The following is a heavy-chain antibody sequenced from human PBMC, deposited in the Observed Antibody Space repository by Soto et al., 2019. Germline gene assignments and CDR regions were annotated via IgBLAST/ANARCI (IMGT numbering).Heavy chain of an antibody. V-gene: IGHV4-59*01. D-gene: IGHD4-17*01. J-gene: IGHJ4*02. CDR1: GGSISSYY. CDR3: ARLDYGGGDY. Sequence: SETLSLTCTVSGGSISSYYWSWIRQPPGKGLEWIGYIYYSGSTNYNPSLKSRVTISVDTSKNQFSLKLSSVTAADTAVYYCARLDYGGGDYWGQGTLVTVSS. CDR2: IYYSGST.